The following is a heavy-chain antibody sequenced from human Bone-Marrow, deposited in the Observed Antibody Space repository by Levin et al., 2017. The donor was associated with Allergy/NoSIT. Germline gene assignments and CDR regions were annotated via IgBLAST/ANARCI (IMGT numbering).Heavy chain of an antibody. V-gene: IGHV3-21*01. Sequence: PGGSLRLSCAASGFTFSSYSMNWVRQAPGKGLEWVSSITSSSYYIYYADSVKGRFTISRDDAKNSLYLQMNSLRADDTAVYYCAGEYYSDSSGFDYWGQGTLVTVSS. J-gene: IGHJ4*02. D-gene: IGHD3-22*01. CDR2: ITSSSYYI. CDR3: AGEYYSDSSGFDY. CDR1: GFTFSSYS.